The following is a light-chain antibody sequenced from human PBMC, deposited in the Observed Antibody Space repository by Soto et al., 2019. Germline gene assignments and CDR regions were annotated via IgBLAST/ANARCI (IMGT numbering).Light chain of an antibody. CDR3: QSYDSSLSGYV. J-gene: IGLJ1*01. Sequence: QSVLTQPPSVSGAPGQRVTISCTGSSSNIGAGFDVHWYRQLPGTAPRLLIYANTKRPSGVPDRFSGSRSGTSISLAISGLRAEDEADYFCQSYDSSLSGYVFGTGTKVTVL. V-gene: IGLV1-40*01. CDR1: SSNIGAGFD. CDR2: ANT.